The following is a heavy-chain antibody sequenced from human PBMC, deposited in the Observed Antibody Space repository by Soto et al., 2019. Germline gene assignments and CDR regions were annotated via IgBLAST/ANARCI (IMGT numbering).Heavy chain of an antibody. Sequence: ASVKVSCKVSGYTLTELSMHWVRQAPGKGPEWMGGFDPEDGETIYAQKFQGRVTMTEDTSTDTAYMGLSSLRSEDTAVYYCASITMVRGVIIKGVYYGMDVWGQGTTVTVSS. CDR3: ASITMVRGVIIKGVYYGMDV. CDR2: FDPEDGET. V-gene: IGHV1-24*01. CDR1: GYTLTELS. D-gene: IGHD3-10*01. J-gene: IGHJ6*02.